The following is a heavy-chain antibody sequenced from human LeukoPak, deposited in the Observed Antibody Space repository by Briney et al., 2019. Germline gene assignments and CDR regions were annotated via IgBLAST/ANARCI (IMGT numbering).Heavy chain of an antibody. J-gene: IGHJ4*02. CDR2: ISSSGSTI. D-gene: IGHD3-10*01. CDR3: ARVREYYFDY. V-gene: IGHV3-48*03. Sequence: GGSLRLSCAASGFTFSSYEMNWVRQAPGKGLEWVSYISSSGSTIYYADSVKGRFTISRDNAKNSLYLQMNSLRAEDTAVCYCARVREYYFDYWGQGTLVTVSS. CDR1: GFTFSSYE.